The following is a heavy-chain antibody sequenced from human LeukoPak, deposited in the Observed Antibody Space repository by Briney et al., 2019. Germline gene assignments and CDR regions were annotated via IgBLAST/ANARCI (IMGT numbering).Heavy chain of an antibody. D-gene: IGHD3-22*01. CDR1: GFTFSIYS. Sequence: GGSLRLSCAASGFTFSIYSMNWVRQAPGKGLEWVSLISTGSNYIYYADSVKGRFTISRDNAKNSLYLQMNSLRAEDTAVYYCARDKGYDSTGYYPDALNIWGQGTLATVSS. CDR2: ISTGSNYI. J-gene: IGHJ3*02. CDR3: ARDKGYDSTGYYPDALNI. V-gene: IGHV3-21*01.